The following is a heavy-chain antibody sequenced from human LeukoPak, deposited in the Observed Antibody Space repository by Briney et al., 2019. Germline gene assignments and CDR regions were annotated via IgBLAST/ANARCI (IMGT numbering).Heavy chain of an antibody. CDR3: ARDRRDGYNPYYFDY. CDR2: INPNSGGT. D-gene: IGHD5-24*01. CDR1: GYTFTGYY. Sequence: ASVKVSCKASGYTFTGYYMHWVRQAPGQGLEWMGWINPNSGGTNYAQKFQGRVIMTRDTSISTAYMELSRLRSDDTAVYYCARDRRDGYNPYYFDYWGQGTMVTVCS. J-gene: IGHJ4*02. V-gene: IGHV1-2*02.